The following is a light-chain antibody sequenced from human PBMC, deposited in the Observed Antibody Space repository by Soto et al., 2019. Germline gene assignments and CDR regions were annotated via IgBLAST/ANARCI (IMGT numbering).Light chain of an antibody. J-gene: IGLJ1*01. V-gene: IGLV2-14*01. Sequence: SVLPQPASVSVFPGQSITISCTGTSSDVGGYNYVSWYQQHPGKAPKFMIYDVSNRPSGVSNRFSGSKSGNTASLTISGLQAEDEADYYCSSYTTSNTRQIVFGTGTKVTVL. CDR3: SSYTTSNTRQIV. CDR2: DVS. CDR1: SSDVGGYNY.